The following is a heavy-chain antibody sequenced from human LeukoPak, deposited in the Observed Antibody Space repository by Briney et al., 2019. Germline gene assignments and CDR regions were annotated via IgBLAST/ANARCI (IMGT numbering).Heavy chain of an antibody. CDR2: IIPILGIA. V-gene: IGHV1-69*04. CDR3: ARTSGSYYKGFDY. CDR1: GGTFSSYA. D-gene: IGHD1-26*01. J-gene: IGHJ4*02. Sequence: SVKVSCKASGGTFSSYAISWVRQAPGQGLEWMGRIIPILGIANYAQKFQGRVTITADESTSTAYMELSSLRSEDTAVYYCARTSGSYYKGFDYWGQGTLVTVSS.